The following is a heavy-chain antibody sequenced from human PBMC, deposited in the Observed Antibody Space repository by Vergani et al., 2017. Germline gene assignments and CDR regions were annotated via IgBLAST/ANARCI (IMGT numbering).Heavy chain of an antibody. CDR2: INPSGGST. D-gene: IGHD2-2*01. CDR3: ARYSRYCSSTSCYVGRDWFDP. Sequence: QVQLVQSGAEVKKPGASVKVSCKASGYTFTSYYMHWVRQAPGQGLEWMGIINPSGGSTSYAQKFQGRVTMTRDTSTSTGYMELSSLRSEDTAVDYCARYSRYCSSTSCYVGRDWFDPWGQGTLVTVSS. CDR1: GYTFTSYY. V-gene: IGHV1-46*01. J-gene: IGHJ5*02.